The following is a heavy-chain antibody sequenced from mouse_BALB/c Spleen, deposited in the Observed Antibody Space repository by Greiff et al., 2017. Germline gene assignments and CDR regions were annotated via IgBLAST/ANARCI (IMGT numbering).Heavy chain of an antibody. V-gene: IGHV1-63*02. D-gene: IGHD1-1*01. CDR2: IYPGGGYT. Sequence: VKLMESGAELVRPGTSVKISCKASGYTFTNYWLGWVKQRPGHGLEWIGDIYPGGGYTNYNEKFKGKATLTADTSSSTAYMQLSSLTSEDSAVYFCARSGYYGAMDYWGQGASVTVSS. CDR3: ARSGYYGAMDY. J-gene: IGHJ4*01. CDR1: GYTFTNYW.